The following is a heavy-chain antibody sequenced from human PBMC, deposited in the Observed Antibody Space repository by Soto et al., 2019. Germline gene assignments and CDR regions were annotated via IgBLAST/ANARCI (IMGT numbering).Heavy chain of an antibody. V-gene: IGHV4-31*03. Sequence: PSETLSLTCTFYVGSVRSFGYYWSCFLQSPRMGLEWIGNIYYSGSTYYNPSLKSRLTISVDTSKNQFSLNLSSVTAADTAVYYCARDRLMATAGTARHYFGLDVWGQGTTVTVSS. CDR3: ARDRLMATAGTARHYFGLDV. J-gene: IGHJ6*02. CDR1: VGSVRSFGYY. D-gene: IGHD5-18*01. CDR2: IYYSGST.